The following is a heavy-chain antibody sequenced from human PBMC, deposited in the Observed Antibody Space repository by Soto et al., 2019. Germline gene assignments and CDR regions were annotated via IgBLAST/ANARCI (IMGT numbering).Heavy chain of an antibody. CDR3: ARSVAVAGTDWFDP. Sequence: GASVKVSCKASGGTFSSYAISWVRQAPGQGLEWMGGIIPIFGTANYAQKFQGRVTITADESTSTAYMELSSLRSEDTAVYYCARSVAVAGTDWFDPWGQGTLVTVSS. D-gene: IGHD6-19*01. J-gene: IGHJ5*02. CDR1: GGTFSSYA. V-gene: IGHV1-69*13. CDR2: IIPIFGTA.